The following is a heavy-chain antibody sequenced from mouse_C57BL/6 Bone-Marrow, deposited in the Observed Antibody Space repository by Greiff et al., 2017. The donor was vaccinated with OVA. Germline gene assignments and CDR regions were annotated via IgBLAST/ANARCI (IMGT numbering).Heavy chain of an antibody. D-gene: IGHD1-1*01. CDR3: ARSNYYYGSSFDY. CDR2: INPGSGGT. J-gene: IGHJ2*01. CDR1: GYAFTNYL. V-gene: IGHV1-54*01. Sequence: VQLQQSGAELVRPGTSVKVSCKASGYAFTNYLIEWVKQRPGPGLEWIGVINPGSGGTNYNEKFKGKATLTADKSSSTAYMQLSSLTSEDSAVYFCARSNYYYGSSFDYWGQGTTLTVSS.